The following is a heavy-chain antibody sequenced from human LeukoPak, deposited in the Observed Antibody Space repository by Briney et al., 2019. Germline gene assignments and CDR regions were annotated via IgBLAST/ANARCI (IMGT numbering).Heavy chain of an antibody. J-gene: IGHJ4*02. D-gene: IGHD3-16*01. Sequence: GGSLRLSCVASGVAIRNSWMSWVRQAPGKGLEWVANIHPDGSVQNYVDSVKGRFTISRDNSKNTVSLQMNSLRDEDTAVYYCARDGARSLDYWGQGTLVTVSS. CDR1: GVAIRNSW. CDR2: IHPDGSVQ. CDR3: ARDGARSLDY. V-gene: IGHV3-7*01.